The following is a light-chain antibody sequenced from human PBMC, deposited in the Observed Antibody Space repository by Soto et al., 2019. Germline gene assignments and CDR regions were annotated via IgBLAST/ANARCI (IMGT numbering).Light chain of an antibody. V-gene: IGLV2-14*01. Sequence: QSALTQPASASGSPGQSITISCSGTSSDVGGSRYVSWYQQHPGRAPKLMIYEVSNRPSGVSNRFSGSKSGNTASLTISGLQTEDEADYYCSSYTSTNTVLFGGGTKLTVL. CDR3: SSYTSTNTVL. CDR2: EVS. J-gene: IGLJ2*01. CDR1: SSDVGGSRY.